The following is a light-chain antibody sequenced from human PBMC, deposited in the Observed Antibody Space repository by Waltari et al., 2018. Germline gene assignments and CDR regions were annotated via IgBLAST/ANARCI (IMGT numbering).Light chain of an antibody. CDR1: QSLLHSNGNTY. V-gene: IGKV2-29*02. CDR2: GVS. CDR3: MQGLQVPYS. J-gene: IGKJ2*03. Sequence: IVMTQTPLSLPVTPGEPDSISCRSSQSLLHSNGNTYFYWYLQKPGQPPRLLIYGVSNRFSGVPDRFSGSGSGTDFTLKISRVEAEDVGVYYCMQGLQVPYSFGQGTKVEIK.